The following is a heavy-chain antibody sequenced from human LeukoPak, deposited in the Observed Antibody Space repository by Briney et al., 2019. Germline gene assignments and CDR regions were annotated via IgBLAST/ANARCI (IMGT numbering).Heavy chain of an antibody. CDR3: AGGQGYLIEL. Sequence: GGSLRLSCVGSGITFSSYWMNWVRQAPGKGPEWVAIIKQDGSETQYVDSVKGRLTISRDNAQNSLYLQINNLRAEDTAVYYCAGGQGYLIELWGQGTLVTVSS. J-gene: IGHJ4*02. D-gene: IGHD2-15*01. V-gene: IGHV3-7*01. CDR1: GITFSSYW. CDR2: IKQDGSET.